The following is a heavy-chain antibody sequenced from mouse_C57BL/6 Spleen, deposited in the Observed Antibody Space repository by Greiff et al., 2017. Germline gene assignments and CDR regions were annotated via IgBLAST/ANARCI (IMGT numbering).Heavy chain of an antibody. J-gene: IGHJ3*01. Sequence: QVQLQQPGAELVRPGSSVKLSCKASGYTFTSYWMHWVKQRPIQGLEWIGNIDPSDSETHYNQKFKDKATLTVDKSSSTAYMQLSSLTSEDSAVYYCARKDGYLTWFAYWGQGTLVTVSA. CDR3: ARKDGYLTWFAY. V-gene: IGHV1-52*01. D-gene: IGHD2-2*01. CDR1: GYTFTSYW. CDR2: IDPSDSET.